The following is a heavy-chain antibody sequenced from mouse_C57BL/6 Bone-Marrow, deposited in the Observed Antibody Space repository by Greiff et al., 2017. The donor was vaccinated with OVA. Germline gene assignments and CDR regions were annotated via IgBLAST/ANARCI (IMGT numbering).Heavy chain of an antibody. CDR3: ARYKGRVAVDYFDY. CDR2: IRNKPNGSTT. J-gene: IGHJ2*01. V-gene: IGHV7-3*01. CDR1: GFTFTNYY. Sequence: EVMLVESGGGLVQPGDSLSLSCAASGFTFTNYYMSWVRQPPGQALEWLAFIRNKPNGSTTEYSASVKGRFTISRDNSQSILYRQMNALRAEDSATYYCARYKGRVAVDYFDYWGQGTALTVSS. D-gene: IGHD1-1*01.